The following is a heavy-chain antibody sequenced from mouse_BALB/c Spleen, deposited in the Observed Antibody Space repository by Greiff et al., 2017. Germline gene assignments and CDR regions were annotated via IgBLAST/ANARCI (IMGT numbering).Heavy chain of an antibody. D-gene: IGHD1-1*01. J-gene: IGHJ4*01. CDR3: ARWNTVVYDYAMDY. Sequence: VQLQQSGAELVKPGASVKLSCTASGFNIKDTYMHWVKQRPEQGLEWIGRIDPANGNTKYDPKFQGKATITADTSSNTAYLQRSSLTSEDTAVYYCARWNTVVYDYAMDYWGQGTSVTVSS. CDR1: GFNIKDTY. V-gene: IGHV14-3*02. CDR2: IDPANGNT.